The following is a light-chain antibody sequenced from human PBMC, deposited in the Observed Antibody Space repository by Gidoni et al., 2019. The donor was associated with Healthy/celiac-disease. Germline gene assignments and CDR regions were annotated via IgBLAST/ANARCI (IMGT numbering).Light chain of an antibody. Sequence: NFMLTQPHSVSESPGKTVTISCTGSSGSIASNYVQWYQQRPGSAPTTVIYEDNQRPSGVPDRFSGSIDSSSNSASLTISGLKTEDEADYYCQSYDSSNWVFGGGTKLTVX. CDR3: QSYDSSNWV. CDR2: EDN. V-gene: IGLV6-57*02. J-gene: IGLJ3*02. CDR1: SGSIASNY.